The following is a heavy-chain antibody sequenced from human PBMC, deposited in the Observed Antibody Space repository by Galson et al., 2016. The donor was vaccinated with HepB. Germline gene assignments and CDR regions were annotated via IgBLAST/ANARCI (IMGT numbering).Heavy chain of an antibody. Sequence: SETLSLTCTVPGGSISNYYWSWVRQPAGKGLEWIGRIYTSGSTNYNPSLKSRVSMSVDMSKNQFSLKLSSVTAADTAVYYCTRTGILTGYYDSRRVNYFDYWGQGTLVTVSS. CDR3: TRTGILTGYYDSRRVNYFDY. D-gene: IGHD3-9*01. CDR1: GGSISNYY. J-gene: IGHJ4*02. V-gene: IGHV4-4*07. CDR2: IYTSGST.